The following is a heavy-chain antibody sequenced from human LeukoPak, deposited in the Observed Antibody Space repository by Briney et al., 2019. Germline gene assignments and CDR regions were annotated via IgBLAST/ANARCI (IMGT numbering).Heavy chain of an antibody. J-gene: IGHJ4*02. V-gene: IGHV4-59*01. Sequence: PSETLSLTCTVSGGSISSYYWSWIRQPPGKGLEWIGYIYYSGSTNYNPSLKSRVTISVDTSKNQFSLKLSSVTAADTAVYYCARDPGGAAAGIQDRADYWGQGTLVTVSS. CDR1: GGSISSYY. CDR2: IYYSGST. CDR3: ARDPGGAAAGIQDRADY. D-gene: IGHD6-13*01.